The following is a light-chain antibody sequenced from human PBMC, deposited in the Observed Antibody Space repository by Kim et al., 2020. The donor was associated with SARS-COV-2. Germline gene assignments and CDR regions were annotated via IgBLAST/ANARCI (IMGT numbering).Light chain of an antibody. J-gene: IGKJ4*01. V-gene: IGKV3-20*01. CDR3: QQYGSSPPTLT. Sequence: GERATLSCRAIQSVSSSYLAWYQQKPGKAPRLLIYGASSRATGIPDRFSGSGSGTDFTLTISRLEPEDFAVYYCQQYGSSPPTLTFGGGTKVDIK. CDR1: QSVSSSY. CDR2: GAS.